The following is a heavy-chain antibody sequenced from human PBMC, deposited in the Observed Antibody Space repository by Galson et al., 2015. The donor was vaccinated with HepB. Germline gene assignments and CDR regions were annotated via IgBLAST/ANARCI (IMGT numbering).Heavy chain of an antibody. CDR1: GGSISSGGYY. CDR2: IYYSGST. CDR3: ARGRYYYDSSGPSGDDAFDI. J-gene: IGHJ3*02. V-gene: IGHV4-31*03. D-gene: IGHD3-22*01. Sequence: TLSLTCTVSGGSISSGGYYWSWIRQHPGKGLEWIGYIYYSGSTYYNPSLKSRVTISVDTSKNQFSLKLSSVTAADTAVYYCARGRYYYDSSGPSGDDAFDIWGQGTMVTVSS.